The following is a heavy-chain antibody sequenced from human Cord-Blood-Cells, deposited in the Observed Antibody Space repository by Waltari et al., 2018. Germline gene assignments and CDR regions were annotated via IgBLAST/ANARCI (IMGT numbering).Heavy chain of an antibody. CDR3: ARISSITGSDY. CDR2: INHRGST. CDR1: GGSFSGYY. J-gene: IGHJ4*02. D-gene: IGHD5-12*01. V-gene: IGHV4-34*01. Sequence: QVQLQQWGAGLLKPSETLSLTCAVYGGSFSGYYWSWIRQPPGKGLEWIGEINHRGSTHYNPSLKSRVTIAVDTSKNQFSLKLSSVTAADTAVYYCARISSITGSDYWGQGTLVTVSS.